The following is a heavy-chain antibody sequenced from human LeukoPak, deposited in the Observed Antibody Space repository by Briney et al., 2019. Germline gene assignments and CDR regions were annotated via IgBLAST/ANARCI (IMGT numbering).Heavy chain of an antibody. Sequence: SQTLSLTCAISGDSVSSNSAAWNWIRQSPSRGLEWLGRTYYRSKWYNDYAVSMKSRITINPDTSKDQFSLQLNSVTPEDTAVYYCARDAGSGWSSLDYWGQGTLVTVSS. CDR3: ARDAGSGWSSLDY. CDR2: TYYRSKWYN. D-gene: IGHD6-19*01. V-gene: IGHV6-1*01. CDR1: GDSVSSNSAA. J-gene: IGHJ4*02.